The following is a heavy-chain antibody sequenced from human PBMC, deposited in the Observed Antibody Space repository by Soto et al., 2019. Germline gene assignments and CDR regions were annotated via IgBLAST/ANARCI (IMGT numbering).Heavy chain of an antibody. CDR3: ARQSYGDVYYSYYGMDV. Sequence: SDTLSLTCTVYGGSIVSSSYYWGWIRQPPGKGLEWIGSIYYSGSTYYNPSLKSRVTISVDTSKNQFSLKLSSVTAADTAVYYCARQSYGDVYYSYYGMDVWGQGTTVT. CDR2: IYYSGST. J-gene: IGHJ6*02. V-gene: IGHV4-39*01. D-gene: IGHD4-17*01. CDR1: GGSIVSSSYY.